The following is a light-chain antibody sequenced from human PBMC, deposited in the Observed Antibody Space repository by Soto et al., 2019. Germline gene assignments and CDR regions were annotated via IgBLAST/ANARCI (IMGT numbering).Light chain of an antibody. CDR1: QSVSRK. V-gene: IGKV3-15*01. Sequence: EIVMTQSPGTLSVSPWERATLSCRASQSVSRKVAWFQHKPGQAPSPVIYGVSTRATGVPVRFSGSGSGTGVTLTIDSLQSEDVAVYYCQQYNNWPHTFGQGTKVDI. CDR2: GVS. CDR3: QQYNNWPHT. J-gene: IGKJ2*01.